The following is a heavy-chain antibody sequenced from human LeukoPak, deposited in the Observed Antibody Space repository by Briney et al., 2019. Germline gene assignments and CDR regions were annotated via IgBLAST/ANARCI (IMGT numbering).Heavy chain of an antibody. J-gene: IGHJ5*02. CDR3: ARSQRQQLLSGFDP. Sequence: PSETLSFTCTVSGGSISSSSYYWGWIRQPPGKGLEWIGSIYYSGSTYYNPSLKSRVTISVDTSKNQFSLKLSSVTAADTAVYYCARSQRQQLLSGFDPWGQGTLVTVSS. CDR2: IYYSGST. CDR1: GGSISSSSYY. D-gene: IGHD6-13*01. V-gene: IGHV4-39*07.